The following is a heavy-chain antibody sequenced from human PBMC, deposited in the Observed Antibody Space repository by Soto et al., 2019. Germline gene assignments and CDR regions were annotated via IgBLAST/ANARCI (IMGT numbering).Heavy chain of an antibody. CDR3: AVVPAANGHYGMDV. V-gene: IGHV3-48*01. D-gene: IGHD2-2*01. CDR2: ISSSSSTI. J-gene: IGHJ6*02. CDR1: GFTFSSYS. Sequence: GGSLRLSCAASGFTFSSYSMNWVRQDPGKGLEWVSYISSSSSTIYYADSVKGRFTISRDNAKNSLYLQMNSLRAEDTAVYYCAVVPAANGHYGMDVWGQGTTVTVSS.